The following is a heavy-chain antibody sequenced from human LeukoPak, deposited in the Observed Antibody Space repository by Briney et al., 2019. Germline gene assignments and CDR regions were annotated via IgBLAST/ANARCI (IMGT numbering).Heavy chain of an antibody. CDR1: SGSFSVYY. D-gene: IGHD6-19*01. CDR3: ARRHSARSQGLRKGWFDP. V-gene: IGHV4-34*01. J-gene: IGHJ5*02. CDR2: FYYSGST. Sequence: SETLFLTCAVYSGSFSVYYWSCIRDPPGRGVEWIVDFYYSGSTNYNPSHKSRVTISVYTSKNQYSLKLSSVTAADTAVYYCARRHSARSQGLRKGWFDPWGQGTLVTVSS.